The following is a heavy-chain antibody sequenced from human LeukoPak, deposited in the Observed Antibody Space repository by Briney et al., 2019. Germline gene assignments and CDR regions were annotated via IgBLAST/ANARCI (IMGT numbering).Heavy chain of an antibody. CDR1: GGSISRYY. CDR2: IYYSGST. Sequence: SETLSLTCTVSGGSISRYYWSWIRQPPGKGLEWIGYIYYSGSTNYNPSLKSRVTISVDTSRNQFSLKLSSVTAADTAVYYCARGYYDSSGFYYYYYGMDVWGQGTTVTVSS. D-gene: IGHD3-22*01. V-gene: IGHV4-59*08. J-gene: IGHJ6*02. CDR3: ARGYYDSSGFYYYYYGMDV.